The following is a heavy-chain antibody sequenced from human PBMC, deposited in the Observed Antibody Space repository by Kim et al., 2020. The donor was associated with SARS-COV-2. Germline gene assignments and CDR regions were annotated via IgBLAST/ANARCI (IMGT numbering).Heavy chain of an antibody. CDR3: ARRDSPYYGMDV. J-gene: IGHJ6*02. V-gene: IGHV4-59*08. D-gene: IGHD2-15*01. CDR2: IYYSGST. Sequence: SETLSLTCTVSGGSISSYYWSWIRQPPGKGLEWIGYIYYSGSTNYNPSLKSRVTISVDTSKNQFSLKLSSVTAADTAVYYCARRDSPYYGMDVWGQGTTVTVSS. CDR1: GGSISSYY.